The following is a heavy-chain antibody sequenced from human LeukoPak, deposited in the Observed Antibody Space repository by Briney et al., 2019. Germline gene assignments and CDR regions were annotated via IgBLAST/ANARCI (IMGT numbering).Heavy chain of an antibody. J-gene: IGHJ4*02. CDR1: GFTFSSYS. D-gene: IGHD3-10*01. CDR3: AILWFGRPFDY. V-gene: IGHV3-48*04. Sequence: GGSLRLSCAASGFTFSSYSMNWVRQAPGKGLEWVSYISSSSSTIYYADSVKGRFTISRDNAKNSLYLQMNSLRAEDTAVYYCAILWFGRPFDYWGQGTLVTVSS. CDR2: ISSSSSTI.